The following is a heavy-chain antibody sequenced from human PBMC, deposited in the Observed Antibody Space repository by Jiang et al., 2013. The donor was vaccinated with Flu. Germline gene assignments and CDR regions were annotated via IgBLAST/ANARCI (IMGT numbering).Heavy chain of an antibody. CDR3: AMTTMYSSGWYFDY. CDR1: YW. V-gene: IGHV5-51*01. Sequence: YWIGWVRQMPGKGLEWMGIIYPGDSDTRYSPSFQGQVTISADKSISTAYLQWSSLKALDTAMYYCAMTTMYSSGWYFDYWGQGTLVTVSS. J-gene: IGHJ4*02. D-gene: IGHD6-19*01. CDR2: IYPGDSDT.